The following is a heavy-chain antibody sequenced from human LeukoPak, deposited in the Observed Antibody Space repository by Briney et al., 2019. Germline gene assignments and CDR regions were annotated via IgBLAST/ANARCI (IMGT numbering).Heavy chain of an antibody. Sequence: ASVKVSCKASGYTFTSYYMHWVRQAPGQGLEWMGIINPSGGSTSYAQKLQGRVTMTTDTSTSTAYMELRSLRSDDTAVYYCARGSYCSGGSCPIYYFDYWGQGTLVTVSS. CDR2: INPSGGST. CDR3: ARGSYCSGGSCPIYYFDY. J-gene: IGHJ4*02. CDR1: GYTFTSYY. V-gene: IGHV1-46*01. D-gene: IGHD2-15*01.